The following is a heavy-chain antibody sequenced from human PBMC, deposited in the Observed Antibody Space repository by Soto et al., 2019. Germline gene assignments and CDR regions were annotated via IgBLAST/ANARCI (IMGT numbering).Heavy chain of an antibody. CDR2: VHPDGGHT. Sequence: QVQLVQSGAEVKKPGASVKLSCKASGYDFTNYYVQWVRQAPGQGLEWMGVVHPDGGHTTYAQRFQDRVTMTRHTFTSTIYMELSSLRSEDTAVYYCARGDIDYWGQGTLVTVSS. CDR1: GYDFTNYY. CDR3: ARGDIDY. J-gene: IGHJ4*02. V-gene: IGHV1-46*01.